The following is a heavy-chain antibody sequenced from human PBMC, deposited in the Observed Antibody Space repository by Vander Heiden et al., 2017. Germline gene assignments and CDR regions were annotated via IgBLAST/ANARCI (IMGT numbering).Heavy chain of an antibody. V-gene: IGHV2-5*02. CDR3: AGTKNAASAYYGMEV. D-gene: IGHD6-13*01. CDR2: IYWDDDK. J-gene: IGHJ6*02. Sequence: QINLKESGPTLVKPTETLTLICTLSGFSITTTGVGVGWIRQPPGKALEWLAVIYWDDDKRYSASLRSRLTITKDTYRNQVVLTVANMDPLDTGSYYCAGTKNAASAYYGMEVWGQGTTVTVSS. CDR1: GFSITTTGVG.